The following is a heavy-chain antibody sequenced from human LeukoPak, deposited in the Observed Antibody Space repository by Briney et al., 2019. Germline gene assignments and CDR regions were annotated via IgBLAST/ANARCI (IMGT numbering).Heavy chain of an antibody. CDR2: MNPNSGNT. D-gene: IGHD1-1*01. CDR3: ARANSWNGYYYYMDV. V-gene: IGHV1-8*01. Sequence: ASVKVSCKASGYTFTSYDINWVRQATGQGLEWMGWMNPNSGNTGYAQKFQGRVTITRNTSISTAYMELSSLRSEDTAVYYCARANSWNGYYYYMDVWGKGTTVTISS. CDR1: GYTFTSYD. J-gene: IGHJ6*03.